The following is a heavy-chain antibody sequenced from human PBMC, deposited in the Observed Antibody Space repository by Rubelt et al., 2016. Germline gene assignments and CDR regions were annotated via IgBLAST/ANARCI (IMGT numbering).Heavy chain of an antibody. CDR1: GYTFTSYY. CDR3: GRDCAPPGGVTLDY. CDR2: INPSGGTS. D-gene: IGHD2-21*02. Sequence: QVQLVQSGADVKMPGASVKVSCKTSGYTFTSYYVHWVRQTPGQGLEWMGLINPSGGTSSHTQKFQGRLRLTRDTSTSTFYMEWSGLGSEETAGYYWGRDCAPPGGVTLDYWGQGTLVTVSS. J-gene: IGHJ4*02. V-gene: IGHV1-46*01.